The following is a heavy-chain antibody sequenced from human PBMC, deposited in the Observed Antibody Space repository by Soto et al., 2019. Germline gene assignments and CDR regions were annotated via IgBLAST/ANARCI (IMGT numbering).Heavy chain of an antibody. J-gene: IGHJ4*02. CDR2: ISNDGSNK. CDR1: GFTFSSFA. Sequence: QVQLVESGGGVVQPGRSLRLSCAASGFTFSSFAMHWVRQAPGKGLEWVAVISNDGSNKYYADSVKGRFTISRDNSKNTLYLQMNSLRTEDTAVYYCASDGRYSYGGYYFDYWGQGTLVTVSS. CDR3: ASDGRYSYGGYYFDY. V-gene: IGHV3-30-3*01. D-gene: IGHD5-18*01.